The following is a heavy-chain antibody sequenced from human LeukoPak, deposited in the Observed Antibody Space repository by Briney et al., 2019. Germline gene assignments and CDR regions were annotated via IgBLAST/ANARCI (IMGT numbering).Heavy chain of an antibody. CDR2: ISYDGSNK. Sequence: QSGGSLRLSCAASGFTFSSYGMHWVRQAPGKGLGWVAVISYDGSNKYYADSVKGRFTISRDNSKNTLYLQMNSLRAEDTAVYYCAKIYGSGSYYNGDYWGQGTLVTVSS. V-gene: IGHV3-30*18. J-gene: IGHJ4*02. CDR1: GFTFSSYG. D-gene: IGHD3-10*01. CDR3: AKIYGSGSYYNGDY.